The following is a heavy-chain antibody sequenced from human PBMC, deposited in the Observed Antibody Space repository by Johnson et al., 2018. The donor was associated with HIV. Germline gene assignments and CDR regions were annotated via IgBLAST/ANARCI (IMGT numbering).Heavy chain of an antibody. J-gene: IGHJ3*02. Sequence: VQLVESGGGLIQPGGSLRLSCAAYGFTVSSNYMSWVRQAPGKGLEWVSVIYSGGSTYYADSVKGRFTISRDNSKNTLYLQMNSLRAEDTAVYYCARDWGTVTSGFGAFDIWGQGTMVTVSS. V-gene: IGHV3-53*01. D-gene: IGHD4-17*01. CDR2: IYSGGST. CDR1: GFTVSSNY. CDR3: ARDWGTVTSGFGAFDI.